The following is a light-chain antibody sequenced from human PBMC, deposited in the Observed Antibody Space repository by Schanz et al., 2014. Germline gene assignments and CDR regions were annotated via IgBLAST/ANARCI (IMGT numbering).Light chain of an antibody. J-gene: IGLJ1*01. V-gene: IGLV2-14*01. CDR1: SSDVGGTNY. Sequence: QSALTQPASVSGSPGQSITLSCTGTSSDVGGTNYVSWYQQHPGKVPKLMIYDVSNRPSGVSNRFSGSKSGNTASLTISGLQAEDEADYYCSSYTPSSTTLDVFGTGTKLTVL. CDR2: DVS. CDR3: SSYTPSSTTLDV.